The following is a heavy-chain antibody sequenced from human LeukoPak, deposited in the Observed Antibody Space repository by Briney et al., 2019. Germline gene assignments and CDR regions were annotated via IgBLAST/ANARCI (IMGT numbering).Heavy chain of an antibody. J-gene: IGHJ4*02. D-gene: IGHD3-22*01. Sequence: SQTLSLTCTVSGGSISSGGYYWSWIRQPPGKGLEWIGYIYYSGSTYYNPSLKSRVTISVDTSKNQFSLKLSSVTAADTAVYYCARVPYYYDSSGYPDYWGQGTLVTVSS. V-gene: IGHV4-30-4*01. CDR2: IYYSGST. CDR1: GGSISSGGYY. CDR3: ARVPYYYDSSGYPDY.